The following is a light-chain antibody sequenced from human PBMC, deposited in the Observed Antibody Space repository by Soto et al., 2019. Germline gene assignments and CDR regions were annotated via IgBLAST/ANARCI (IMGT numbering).Light chain of an antibody. V-gene: IGKV1-12*01. Sequence: IQMTQSPSSVAASVGDRCAITCRASQGVSTWLAWYQQKPGKAPNVLXYTASSLQSGVPSRFRGSGSGTDFTLTINGLQPEDFATYYCQQAASFPITFGQGTRLEIK. J-gene: IGKJ5*01. CDR3: QQAASFPIT. CDR1: QGVSTW. CDR2: TAS.